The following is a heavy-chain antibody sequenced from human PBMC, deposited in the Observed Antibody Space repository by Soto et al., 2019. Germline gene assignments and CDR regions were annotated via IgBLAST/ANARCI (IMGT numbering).Heavy chain of an antibody. V-gene: IGHV4-31*03. J-gene: IGHJ4*02. Sequence: QVQLQESGPGLVKPSQTLSLTCTVSGGSISSGCYYWSWIRQHPGKGLEWIGYIYYSGSTYYNPSLKSRVTVSLDTSKNQFSLKLSSVTAADTAVYYCARVFCGGNCHPNYWGQGTQVTVSS. CDR3: ARVFCGGNCHPNY. D-gene: IGHD2-21*02. CDR1: GGSISSGCYY. CDR2: IYYSGST.